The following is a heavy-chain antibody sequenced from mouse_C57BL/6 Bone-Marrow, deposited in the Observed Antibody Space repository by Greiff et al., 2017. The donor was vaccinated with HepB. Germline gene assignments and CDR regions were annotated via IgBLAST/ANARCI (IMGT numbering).Heavy chain of an antibody. D-gene: IGHD1-1*01. J-gene: IGHJ1*03. Sequence: VQLQQSGPELVKPGASVKISCKASGYSFTGYYMNWVKQSPEKSLEWIGEINPSTGVTTYNQKFKAKATLTVDKSSSTAYMQLKSLTSEDSAVYYCARSSSDWYFDVWGTGTTVTVSP. CDR1: GYSFTGYY. V-gene: IGHV1-42*01. CDR3: ARSSSDWYFDV. CDR2: INPSTGVT.